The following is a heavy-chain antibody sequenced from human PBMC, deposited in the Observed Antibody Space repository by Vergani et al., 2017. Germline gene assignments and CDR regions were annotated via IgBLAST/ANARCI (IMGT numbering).Heavy chain of an antibody. CDR3: ARGYILTGYYTFDY. CDR2: ISSNGGST. Sequence: VQLVESGGGLVQPGGSLRLSCSASGFTFSSYAMHWVRQAPGKGLEYVSAISSNGGSTYYADSVKGRFTISRDNSKNTLYLQMNSLRAEDTAVYYCARGYILTGYYTFDYWGQGTLVTVSS. D-gene: IGHD3-9*01. J-gene: IGHJ4*02. CDR1: GFTFSSYA. V-gene: IGHV3-64*04.